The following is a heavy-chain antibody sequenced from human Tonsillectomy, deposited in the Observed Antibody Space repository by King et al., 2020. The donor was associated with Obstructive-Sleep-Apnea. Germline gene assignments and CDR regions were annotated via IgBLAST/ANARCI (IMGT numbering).Heavy chain of an antibody. D-gene: IGHD3-3*01. CDR3: ARPPNDDLWSGSLFYFHS. CDR1: GFTFNNYA. V-gene: IGHV3-21*01. J-gene: IGHJ4*02. Sequence: VQLVESGGGLVKPGGSLRLSCAASGFTFNNYAMNWVRLVPGKGLECVSSISSSSSFIYYADSVEGRFTISRDNAKNSLYLQMNNLRAEDTAVYYCARPPNDDLWSGSLFYFHSWGQGTLVTVSS. CDR2: ISSSSSFI.